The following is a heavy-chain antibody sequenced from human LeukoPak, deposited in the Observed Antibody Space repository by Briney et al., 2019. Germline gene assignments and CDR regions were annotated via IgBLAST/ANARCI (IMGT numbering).Heavy chain of an antibody. CDR3: ARAKWELRVLLGY. V-gene: IGHV3-7*01. CDR1: GFTFSSYG. Sequence: GGSLRLSCAASGFTFSSYGMHWVRQAPGKGLEWVANIKQDGSEKYYVDSVKGRFIISRDNAKNSLYLQMNSLRAEDTAVYYCARAKWELRVLLGYWGQGTLVTVSS. J-gene: IGHJ4*02. CDR2: IKQDGSEK. D-gene: IGHD1-26*01.